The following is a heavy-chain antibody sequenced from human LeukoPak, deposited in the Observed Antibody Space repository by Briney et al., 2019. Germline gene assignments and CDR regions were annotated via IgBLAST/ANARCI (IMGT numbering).Heavy chain of an antibody. Sequence: SETLSLTCTVSGGSISSYYWSWIRQPPGKGLEWIGEINHSGSTNYNPSLKSRVTISVDTSKNQFSLKLSSVTAADTAVYYCARGRYNWNDAWFDPWGQGTLVTVSS. D-gene: IGHD1-1*01. CDR2: INHSGST. CDR3: ARGRYNWNDAWFDP. V-gene: IGHV4-34*01. J-gene: IGHJ5*02. CDR1: GGSISSYY.